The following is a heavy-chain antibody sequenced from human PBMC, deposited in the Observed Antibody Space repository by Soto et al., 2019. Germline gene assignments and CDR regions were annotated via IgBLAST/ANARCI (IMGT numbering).Heavy chain of an antibody. V-gene: IGHV4-34*01. Sequence: SETLSLTCAVYGGSFSGYYWRWIRQPPGKGLEWIGEINHSGSTNYNPSLKSRVTISVDTSKNQFSLKLSSVTAADTAVYYCARGVYDILTGYYKSRGDYYYYGMDVWGQGTTVTVSS. CDR2: INHSGST. CDR3: ARGVYDILTGYYKSRGDYYYYGMDV. CDR1: GGSFSGYY. J-gene: IGHJ6*02. D-gene: IGHD3-9*01.